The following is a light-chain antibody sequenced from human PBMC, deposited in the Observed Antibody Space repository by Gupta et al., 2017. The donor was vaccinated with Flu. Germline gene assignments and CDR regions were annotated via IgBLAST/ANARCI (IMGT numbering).Light chain of an antibody. CDR3: HQTNSFPIT. Sequence: EIVLTQSPDFQSVTPKQKVTITCRASQNIGTSLQWYQQKPNQSPKLLIKYGSDSLSGVPSRFSGSGSGTDFTLTINGLESEEVATYYCHQTNSFPITFGQGTRVEIK. V-gene: IGKV6-21*01. J-gene: IGKJ5*01. CDR2: YGS. CDR1: QNIGTS.